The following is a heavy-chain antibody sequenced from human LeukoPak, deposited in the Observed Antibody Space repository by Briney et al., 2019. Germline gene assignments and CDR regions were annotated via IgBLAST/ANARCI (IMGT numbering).Heavy chain of an antibody. V-gene: IGHV1-24*01. CDR3: ATDRLLYPPTGAFDI. CDR1: GYTLTELS. D-gene: IGHD2-2*02. J-gene: IGHJ3*02. CDR2: FDPEDGET. Sequence: ASVKVSCKVTGYTLTELSMHWVRQARGKGVEWMGGFDPEDGETIYAQKFQGRVTMTEDTSTDTAYMELSSLRSEDTAVYYCATDRLLYPPTGAFDIWGQGTMVTVSS.